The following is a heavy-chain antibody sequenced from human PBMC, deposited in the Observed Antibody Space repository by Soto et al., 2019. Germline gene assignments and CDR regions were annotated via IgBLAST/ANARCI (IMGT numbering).Heavy chain of an antibody. V-gene: IGHV1-18*01. CDR1: GYTFINYH. J-gene: IGHJ4*02. CDR3: AKSPRGEMATD. CDR2: INTYNGMT. D-gene: IGHD5-12*01. Sequence: QVQLVQSGGEVKKPGASVTVSCKASGYTFINYHITRVRQAPGQGLEWMAWINTYNGMTDYAQRFQGRVTMTRDTSTSTAYMELRNLGSDDTAVYFCAKSPRGEMATDWGQGTLVTVS.